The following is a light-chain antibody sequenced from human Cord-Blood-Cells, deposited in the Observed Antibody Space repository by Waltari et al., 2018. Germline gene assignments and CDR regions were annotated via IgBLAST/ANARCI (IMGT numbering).Light chain of an antibody. CDR3: QQSYSTPIT. Sequence: DIDMTQSPFSLSASVGDRVNITCRVSQSISSYLNWYQQKPGKAPKLLIYAASSLQSGVPSRFSGSGSGTDFTLTISSLQPEDFATYYCQQSYSTPITFGQGTRLEIK. J-gene: IGKJ5*01. V-gene: IGKV1-39*01. CDR2: AAS. CDR1: QSISSY.